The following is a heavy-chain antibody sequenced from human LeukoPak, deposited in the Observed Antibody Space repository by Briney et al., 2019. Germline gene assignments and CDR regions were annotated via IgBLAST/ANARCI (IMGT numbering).Heavy chain of an antibody. CDR3: ARGRVAKYIDY. Sequence: GGSLRLSCAASGFTFSSYSMNWVRQAPGKGLEWVSSISSSSSYIYYADSVKGRFTISRDNAKNSLYLQMNSLRAEDTAVRYCARGRVAKYIDYWGQGTLVTVSS. V-gene: IGHV3-21*01. J-gene: IGHJ4*02. CDR1: GFTFSSYS. CDR2: ISSSSSYI. D-gene: IGHD5-12*01.